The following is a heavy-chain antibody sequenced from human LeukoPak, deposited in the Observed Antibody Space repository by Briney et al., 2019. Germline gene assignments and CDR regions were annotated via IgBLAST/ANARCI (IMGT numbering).Heavy chain of an antibody. V-gene: IGHV4-38-2*02. Sequence: SETLSLTCTVSGYSISSGYYWGWIRQPPGKGLEWIGSIYHSGSTYYNPSLKSRVTISVDTSKNQFSLKLSSVTAADTAVYYCARIYHHWGQGTLVTVSS. CDR1: GYSISSGYY. CDR2: IYHSGST. J-gene: IGHJ5*02. D-gene: IGHD3-3*01. CDR3: ARIYHH.